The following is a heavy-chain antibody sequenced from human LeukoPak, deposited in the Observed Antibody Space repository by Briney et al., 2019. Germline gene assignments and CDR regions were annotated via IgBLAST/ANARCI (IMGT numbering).Heavy chain of an antibody. J-gene: IGHJ4*02. CDR2: IRRSSNYI. Sequence: PGGSLRLSCAASGFTFSSYGMHWVRQAPGKGLEWVSSIRRSSNYIYYADSVRGRFTISRDNAKNSLYLQMNSLRAEDTAVYYCAKNPYSNYDELVDHWGQGTLVTVSS. D-gene: IGHD4-11*01. CDR3: AKNPYSNYDELVDH. CDR1: GFTFSSYG. V-gene: IGHV3-21*04.